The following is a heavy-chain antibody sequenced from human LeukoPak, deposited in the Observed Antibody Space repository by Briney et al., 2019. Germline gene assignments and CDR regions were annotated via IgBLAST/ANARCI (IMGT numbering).Heavy chain of an antibody. CDR1: GESFSGYY. V-gene: IGHV4-34*01. Sequence: SETLSLTCAVYGESFSGYYWSWIRQPPGKGLEWIGEITHDGSTNYNPSLKSRVTISVDTSKNQFSLKLSSVTAADTALYYCARGYGSGTYYFSNEYYFDYWGQGTLVTVSS. CDR3: ARGYGSGTYYFSNEYYFDY. CDR2: ITHDGST. J-gene: IGHJ4*02. D-gene: IGHD3-10*01.